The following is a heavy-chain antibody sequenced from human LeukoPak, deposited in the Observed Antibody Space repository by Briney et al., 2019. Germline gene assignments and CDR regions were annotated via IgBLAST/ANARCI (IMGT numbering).Heavy chain of an antibody. CDR2: ISSSSSIM. J-gene: IGHJ4*02. CDR1: GFTFSNAW. V-gene: IGHV3-48*02. D-gene: IGHD1-26*01. CDR3: ARDLISGHYTFDY. Sequence: PGGSLGLSCAASGFTFSNAWMSWVRQAPGKGLEWVSYISSSSSIMFYADSVKGRFTISRDNAKNSLYLQMHSLRDEDTAVYYCARDLISGHYTFDYWGQGTLVTVSS.